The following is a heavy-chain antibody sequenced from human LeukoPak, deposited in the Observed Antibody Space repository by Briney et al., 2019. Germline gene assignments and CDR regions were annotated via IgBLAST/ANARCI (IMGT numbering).Heavy chain of an antibody. V-gene: IGHV1-69*05. CDR2: IIPIFGTT. Sequence: SVKVSCKASVGTLSSHAISWVRPAPGHGLEWMGGIIPIFGTTQYAQRFQGRVTINTDESTSTAYMELRSLRSEDTAVYFCARIAAEHYIFWSGYSNYFDYWGQGTLVTVSS. J-gene: IGHJ4*02. CDR1: VGTLSSHA. D-gene: IGHD3-3*01. CDR3: ARIAAEHYIFWSGYSNYFDY.